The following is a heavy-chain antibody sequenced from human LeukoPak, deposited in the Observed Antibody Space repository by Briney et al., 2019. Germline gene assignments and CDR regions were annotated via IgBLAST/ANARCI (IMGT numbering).Heavy chain of an antibody. D-gene: IGHD5-24*01. J-gene: IGHJ4*02. V-gene: IGHV1-46*01. Sequence: ASVKVSCKASGYTFTSYYMHWVRQAPGQGLEWMGIINPSGGSTSYAQKFQGRVTMTRDMSTSTAYMELSRLRSDDTAVYYCARSRRDGYSLDYWGQGTLVTVSS. CDR2: INPSGGST. CDR1: GYTFTSYY. CDR3: ARSRRDGYSLDY.